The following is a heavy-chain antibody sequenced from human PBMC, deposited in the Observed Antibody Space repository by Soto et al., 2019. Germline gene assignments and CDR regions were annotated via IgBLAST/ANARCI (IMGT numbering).Heavy chain of an antibody. CDR2: IYYSGST. Sequence: PSETLSLTCTVSGGSISSGDYYWNWIRQPPGKGLEWIGYIYYSGSTNYNPSLKSRVTISVDTSKNQFSLKLSSVTAADTAVYYCARDFRRSATTSWFDPWGQGTLVTVSS. D-gene: IGHD4-17*01. CDR1: GGSISSGDYY. V-gene: IGHV4-61*08. CDR3: ARDFRRSATTSWFDP. J-gene: IGHJ5*02.